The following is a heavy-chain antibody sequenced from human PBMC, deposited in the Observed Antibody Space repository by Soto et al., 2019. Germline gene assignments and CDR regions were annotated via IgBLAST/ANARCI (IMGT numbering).Heavy chain of an antibody. D-gene: IGHD3-22*01. CDR3: TTSTHYYYSSGYGRSDY. J-gene: IGHJ4*02. Sequence: GGSLRLSCAASGFTFSSYGMHWVRQAPGKGLEWVAVIWYDGSNKYYADSVKGRFTISRDNSKNTLYLQMNSLRAEDTAVYYCTTSTHYYYSSGYGRSDYWGQGTLVTVS. CDR1: GFTFSSYG. CDR2: IWYDGSNK. V-gene: IGHV3-33*01.